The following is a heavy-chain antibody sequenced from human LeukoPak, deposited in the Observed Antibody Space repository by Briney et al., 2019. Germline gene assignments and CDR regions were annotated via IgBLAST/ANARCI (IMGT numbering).Heavy chain of an antibody. D-gene: IGHD5-18*01. CDR3: ARGRRYSYGYSYYHYYYMDV. CDR1: GGSFMLYY. J-gene: IGHJ6*03. V-gene: IGHV4-34*01. Sequence: SETPSLTCAVDGGSFMLYYWSWIRQSPGKGLEWIGEIQQNGSTKYNPPLNSRVTISIDTSKNQFSLKMKSVTAADTAVYYCARGRRYSYGYSYYHYYYMDVWGKGTTVTVSS. CDR2: IQQNGST.